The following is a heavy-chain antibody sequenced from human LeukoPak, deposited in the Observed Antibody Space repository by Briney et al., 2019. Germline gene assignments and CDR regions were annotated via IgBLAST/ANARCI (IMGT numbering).Heavy chain of an antibody. D-gene: IGHD5-18*01. CDR1: GLTFRGSA. V-gene: IGHV3-73*01. J-gene: IGHJ3*02. CDR3: TRRSGYSYGAAFDI. Sequence: GGSLRLSCAASGLTFRGSAMHWVRQACGKGLEWVGRIRSKANRYATAHAASVKGSFTISRDDSKTTAYLQMNSLKTEDTAVYYCTRRSGYSYGAAFDIWGQGTMVTVSS. CDR2: IRSKANRYAT.